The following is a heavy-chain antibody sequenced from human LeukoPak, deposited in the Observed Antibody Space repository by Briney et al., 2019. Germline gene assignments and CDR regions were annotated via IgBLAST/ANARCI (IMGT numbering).Heavy chain of an antibody. D-gene: IGHD1-20*01. CDR1: GGSISSCY. CDR2: IYYSGST. Sequence: SETLSLTCTVSGGSISSCYWSWIRQPPGKGLEWIGYIYYSGSTNYNPSLKSRVTISVDTSKNQFSLKLSSVTAADTAVYYCASLPTAMYNWNWFDPWGQGTLVTVSS. CDR3: ASLPTAMYNWNWFDP. J-gene: IGHJ5*02. V-gene: IGHV4-59*08.